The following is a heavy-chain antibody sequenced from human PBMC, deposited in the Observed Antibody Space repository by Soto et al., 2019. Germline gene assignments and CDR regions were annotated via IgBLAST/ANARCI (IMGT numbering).Heavy chain of an antibody. J-gene: IGHJ6*02. D-gene: IGHD3-16*01. CDR3: ARDVLGGYYGMDV. Sequence: QVQLVQSGAEVKKAGASVKVSCKASGYTFTTYYMHWVRQAPGQGLEWMGIINPSGGTTGFAQKFQGRVTMTRDTSASTVYMELSSLRSKDTAVYYCARDVLGGYYGMDVWGQGTTVTDSS. CDR1: GYTFTTYY. V-gene: IGHV1-46*01. CDR2: INPSGGTT.